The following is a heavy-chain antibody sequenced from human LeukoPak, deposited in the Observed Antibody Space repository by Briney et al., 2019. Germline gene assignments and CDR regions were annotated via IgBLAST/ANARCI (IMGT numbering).Heavy chain of an antibody. CDR3: ATTMVRGGRDDY. CDR1: GFTFSNYW. J-gene: IGHJ4*02. V-gene: IGHV3-74*01. Sequence: GGSLRLSCAASGFTFSNYWIYWVRQVPGKGLVWVSRISPDGKDTSHADSVKGRFTISRDNAKNSLYLQMNSLRAEDTAVYYCATTMVRGGRDDYWGQGTLVTVSS. D-gene: IGHD3-10*01. CDR2: ISPDGKDT.